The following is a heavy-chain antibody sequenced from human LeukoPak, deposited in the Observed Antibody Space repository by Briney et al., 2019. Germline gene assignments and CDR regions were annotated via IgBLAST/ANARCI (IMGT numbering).Heavy chain of an antibody. CDR1: GFTFSNYN. Sequence: GGSLRLPCAASGFTFSNYNMNWVRQAPGKGLEWVSYISSSSSTIYYADSVKGRFTISRDNAKNSLYLQMNSLRAEDTAVYYCARDPLDYWGQGTLVTVSS. CDR2: ISSSSSTI. CDR3: ARDPLDY. J-gene: IGHJ4*02. V-gene: IGHV3-48*01.